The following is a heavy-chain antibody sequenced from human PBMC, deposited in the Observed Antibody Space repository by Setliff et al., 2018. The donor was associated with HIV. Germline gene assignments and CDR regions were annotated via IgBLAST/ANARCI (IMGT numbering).Heavy chain of an antibody. CDR2: INTNTGNP. CDR3: AREGGGNAAGGAFDI. D-gene: IGHD2-15*01. V-gene: IGHV7-4-1*02. CDR1: GYSFTNYD. Sequence: ASVKVSCKASGYSFTNYDINWVRQAPGQGLEWMGWINTNTGNPTYAQGFTGRFVFSLDTSVSTAYLQISSLKAEDTAVYYCAREGGGNAAGGAFDIWGQGTMVTVSS. J-gene: IGHJ3*02.